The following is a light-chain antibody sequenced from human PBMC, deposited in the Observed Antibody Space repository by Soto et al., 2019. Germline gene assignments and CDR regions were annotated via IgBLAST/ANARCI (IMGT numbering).Light chain of an antibody. CDR3: PSYASRLGFV. J-gene: IGLJ1*01. Sequence: QPVLTQPPSVSGAPGQRVTFSCIGSSSNIGADYDVHWYQQLPGTAPKLLIYSNINRPSGVPDRFSGSKSGASAALAITGLQAEDEADSYCPSYASRLGFVFGTGTKLTVL. CDR2: SNI. V-gene: IGLV1-40*01. CDR1: SSNIGADYD.